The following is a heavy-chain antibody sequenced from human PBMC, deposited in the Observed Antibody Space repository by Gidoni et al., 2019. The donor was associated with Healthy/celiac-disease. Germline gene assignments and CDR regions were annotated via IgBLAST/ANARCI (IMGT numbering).Heavy chain of an antibody. CDR3: AKDASITMVQGVIPFDY. D-gene: IGHD3-10*01. CDR1: GFPFRSYA. V-gene: IGHV3-23*01. J-gene: IGHJ4*02. CDR2: ISGSGGST. Sequence: EVQLLESGGGLVQPGGSLRLSCAASGFPFRSYAMSWVRQAPGKGLEWVSAISGSGGSTYYADSVKGRFTISRDNSKNTLYLQMNSLRAEDTAVYYCAKDASITMVQGVIPFDYWGQGTLVTVSS.